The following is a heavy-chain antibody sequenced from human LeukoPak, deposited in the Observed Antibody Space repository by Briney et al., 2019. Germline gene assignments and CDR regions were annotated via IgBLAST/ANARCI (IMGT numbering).Heavy chain of an antibody. CDR3: ARGAPDRNFDY. CDR2: IYYSGST. J-gene: IGHJ4*02. Sequence: SETLSLTCTVSGGSISSHYWSWIRQPPGKGLEWIGYIYYSGSTNYNPSLKSRVTISVDTSKNQFSLKLSSVTAADTAVYYCARGAPDRNFDYWGQGTLVTVSS. V-gene: IGHV4-59*11. CDR1: GGSISSHY.